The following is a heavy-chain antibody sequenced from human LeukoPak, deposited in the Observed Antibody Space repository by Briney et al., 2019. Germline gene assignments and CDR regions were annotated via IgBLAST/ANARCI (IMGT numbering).Heavy chain of an antibody. V-gene: IGHV3-7*03. CDR3: ARDRYYDFWSGYPN. D-gene: IGHD3-3*01. CDR2: IKQDGSEK. J-gene: IGHJ4*02. Sequence: PGGSLRLSCAASGFTFSSYWMSWVRQAPGKGLEWVANIKQDGSEKYYVDSVKGRFTISRDNAKNSLYLQMNSLRAEDTAVYYCARDRYYDFWSGYPNWGQGTLVTVSS. CDR1: GFTFSSYW.